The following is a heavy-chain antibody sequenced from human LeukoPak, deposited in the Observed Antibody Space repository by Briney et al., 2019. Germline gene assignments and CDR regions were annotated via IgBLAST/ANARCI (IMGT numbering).Heavy chain of an antibody. CDR1: GGSISSYY. V-gene: IGHV4-39*02. D-gene: IGHD6-6*01. CDR3: ARDEAAPWYFDL. J-gene: IGHJ2*01. Sequence: SETLSLTCTVSGGSISSYYWGWIRQPPGKGLEWIGSIYYSGSTYYNPSLKSRVTISVDTSKNQFSLKLSSVTAADTAVYYCARDEAAPWYFDLWGRGTLVTVSS. CDR2: IYYSGST.